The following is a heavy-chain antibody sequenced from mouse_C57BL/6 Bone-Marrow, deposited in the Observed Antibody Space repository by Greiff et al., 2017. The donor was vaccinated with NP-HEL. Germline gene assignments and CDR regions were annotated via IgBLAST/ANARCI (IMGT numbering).Heavy chain of an antibody. CDR1: GFAFTNYL. Sequence: QVKLLQSGADLVRPGTSVKVSCTASGFAFTNYLIAWVKQTPGKGLEWIGVINPGSGGTNYNEKFKGKATLTADKSASTAYKQLSSLTSEDAAVYFCARGTAGTWYLDYWGQGTTLTVSS. V-gene: IGHV1-54*01. D-gene: IGHD4-1*01. CDR2: INPGSGGT. CDR3: ARGTAGTWYLDY. J-gene: IGHJ2*01.